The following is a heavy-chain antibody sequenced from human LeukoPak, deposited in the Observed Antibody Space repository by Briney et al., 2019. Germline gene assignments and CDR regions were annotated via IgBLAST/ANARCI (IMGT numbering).Heavy chain of an antibody. D-gene: IGHD5-18*01. CDR2: ISPADSDP. CDR1: GYSFTSYW. V-gene: IGHV5-51*02. CDR3: ARQGSGYSPTYYYYMDV. J-gene: IGHJ6*03. Sequence: GASLKISCKGFGYSFTSYWNGWVRQLPGKGLEWMGSISPADSDPRYRPSFQGQVTISADKSISTAYLQWSSLKASDTAMYYCARQGSGYSPTYYYYMDVWGKGTTVTISS.